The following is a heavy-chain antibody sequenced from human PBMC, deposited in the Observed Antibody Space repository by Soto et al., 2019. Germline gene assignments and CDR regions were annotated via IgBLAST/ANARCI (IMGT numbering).Heavy chain of an antibody. CDR2: IYYSGRT. CDR1: GGSISSTIYN. Sequence: SETLSLTCTVSGGSISSTIYNWDWIRQPPGKGLEWIAGIYYSGRTYYNPSLESRVTISVDTSKNQFSLTLSFVTAADKAVYYCARRGGTTRTSDYWGQGPLVTVSS. D-gene: IGHD1-1*01. CDR3: ARRGGTTRTSDY. V-gene: IGHV4-39*01. J-gene: IGHJ4*02.